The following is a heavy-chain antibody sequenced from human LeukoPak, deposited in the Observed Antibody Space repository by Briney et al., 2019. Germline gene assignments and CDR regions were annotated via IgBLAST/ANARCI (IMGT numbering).Heavy chain of an antibody. CDR2: IIPIFGTA. CDR1: GGTFSSYA. Sequence: SVKVSCKASGGTFSSYAISWVRQAPGQGLEWTGGIIPIFGTANYAQKFQGRVTITTDESTSTAYMELSSPRSEDTAVYYCARGRLYSGSPLDYWGQGTLVTVSS. D-gene: IGHD1-26*01. CDR3: ARGRLYSGSPLDY. V-gene: IGHV1-69*05. J-gene: IGHJ4*02.